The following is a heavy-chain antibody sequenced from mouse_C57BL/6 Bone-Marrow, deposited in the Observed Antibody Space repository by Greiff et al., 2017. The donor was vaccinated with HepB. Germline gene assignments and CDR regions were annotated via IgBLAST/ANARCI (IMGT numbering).Heavy chain of an antibody. D-gene: IGHD1-1*01. V-gene: IGHV5-9*01. CDR3: ARHSYYYGSTPFAY. CDR2: ISGGGGNT. Sequence: EVQRVESGGGLVKPGGSLKLSCAASGFTFSSYTMSWVRQTPEKRLEWVATISGGGGNTYYPDSVTGRFTISRDNAKNTLYLQMSSLRSEDTALYYCARHSYYYGSTPFAYWGQGTLVTVSA. J-gene: IGHJ3*01. CDR1: GFTFSSYT.